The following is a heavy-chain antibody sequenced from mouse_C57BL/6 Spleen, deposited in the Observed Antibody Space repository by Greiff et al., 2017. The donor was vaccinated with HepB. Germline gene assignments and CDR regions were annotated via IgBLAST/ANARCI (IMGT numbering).Heavy chain of an antibody. J-gene: IGHJ4*01. CDR1: GYTFTSYW. D-gene: IGHD2-1*01. CDR2: IHPSDSDT. CDR3: AIEDGNWNYAMDY. V-gene: IGHV1-74*01. Sequence: QVQLQQPGAELVKPGASVKVSCKASGYTFTSYWMHWVKQRPGQGLEWIGRIHPSDSDTNYNQKFKGKATLTVDKSSSTAYMQLSSLTSEDSAVYYCAIEDGNWNYAMDYWGQGTSVTVSS.